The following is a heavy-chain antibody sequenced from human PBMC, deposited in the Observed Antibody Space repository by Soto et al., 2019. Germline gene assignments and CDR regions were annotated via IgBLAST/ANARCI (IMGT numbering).Heavy chain of an antibody. CDR2: IYPGDSDT. CDR3: ARLPSTYSSAWIFDY. J-gene: IGHJ4*02. D-gene: IGHD6-19*01. CDR1: GYSFATYW. V-gene: IGHV5-51*01. Sequence: GESLKISCKGSGYSFATYWIGWVRQMPGKGLEWMGIIYPGDSDTRYSPSFQGHVTISADRSISTAYLQWSSLKASDTAIFYCARLPSTYSSAWIFDYWGQGTLVTVSS.